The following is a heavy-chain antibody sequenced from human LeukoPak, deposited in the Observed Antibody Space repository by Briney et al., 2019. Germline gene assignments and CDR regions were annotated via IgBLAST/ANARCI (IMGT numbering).Heavy chain of an antibody. V-gene: IGHV3-30*01. Sequence: PGRSLRLSCAASGFTFSSYAMHWVRQAPGKGLEWVAVISYDGSNKYYADSVKGRFTISRDNPKNTLYLQMNSLRAEDTAVYYCARDRVNIGSYYFDYWGQGTLVTVSS. CDR1: GFTFSSYA. J-gene: IGHJ4*02. CDR3: ARDRVNIGSYYFDY. CDR2: ISYDGSNK. D-gene: IGHD2/OR15-2a*01.